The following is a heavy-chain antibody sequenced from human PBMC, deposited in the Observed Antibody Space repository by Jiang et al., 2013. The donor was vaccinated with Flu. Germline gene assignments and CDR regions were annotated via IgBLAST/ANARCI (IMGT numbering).Heavy chain of an antibody. CDR1: GYAFTGYY. J-gene: IGHJ4*02. CDR3: ARGIIVVVPAPAYYFDY. CDR2: INPNSGGT. Sequence: GAEVKKPGASVKVSCRASGYAFTGYYMHWVRQAPGQGLEWMGWINPNSGGTNYAQKFQGWVTMTRDTSISTAYMELSRLRSDDTAVYYCARGIIVVVPAPAYYFDYWGQGTLVTVSS. D-gene: IGHD2-2*01. V-gene: IGHV1-2*04.